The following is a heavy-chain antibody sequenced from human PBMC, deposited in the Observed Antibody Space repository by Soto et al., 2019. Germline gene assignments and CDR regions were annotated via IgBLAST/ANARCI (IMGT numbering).Heavy chain of an antibody. D-gene: IGHD4-17*01. CDR1: GFTFSSYA. V-gene: IGHV3-23*01. Sequence: PGGSLRLSCAASGFTFSSYAMSWVRQAPGKGLEWVSAISGSGGSTYYADSVKGRLTISRDNSKNTLYLQMNSLRAEDTAVYYCAKDIRTDYGDHSGFDPWGQGTLVTVSS. CDR2: ISGSGGST. CDR3: AKDIRTDYGDHSGFDP. J-gene: IGHJ5*02.